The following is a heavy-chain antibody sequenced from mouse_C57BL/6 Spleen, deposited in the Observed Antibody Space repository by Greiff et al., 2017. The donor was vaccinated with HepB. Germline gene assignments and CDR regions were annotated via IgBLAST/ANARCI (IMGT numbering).Heavy chain of an antibody. D-gene: IGHD3-3*01. V-gene: IGHV3-6*01. CDR2: ISYDGSN. CDR3: ASTGTGGYFDV. J-gene: IGHJ1*03. Sequence: VQLQESGPGLVKPSQSLSLTCSVTGYSITSGYYWNWIRQFPGNKLEWMGYISYDGSNNYNPSLKNRISITRDTSKNQFFLKLNSVTTEDTATYYCASTGTGGYFDVWGTGTTVTVSS. CDR1: GYSITSGYY.